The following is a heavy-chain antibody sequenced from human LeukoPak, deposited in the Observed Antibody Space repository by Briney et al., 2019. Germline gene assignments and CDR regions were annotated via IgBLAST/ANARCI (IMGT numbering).Heavy chain of an antibody. CDR3: ARKTSNGVFN. J-gene: IGHJ4*02. CDR1: GGSFSGYY. V-gene: IGHV4-34*01. Sequence: SETLSLTCAVYGGSFSGYYWSWIRQPPGKGLEWIGEINHSGSTNYNPSLKSRVTISVDTSKNQFSLKLSSVTAADTAVYYCARKTSNGVFNWGQGTLVTVSS. CDR2: INHSGST. D-gene: IGHD2-8*01.